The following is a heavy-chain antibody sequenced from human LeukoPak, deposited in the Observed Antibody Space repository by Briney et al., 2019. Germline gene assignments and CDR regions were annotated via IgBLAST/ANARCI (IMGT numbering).Heavy chain of an antibody. J-gene: IGHJ4*02. V-gene: IGHV4-34*01. CDR2: INHSGST. D-gene: IGHD6-13*01. CDR1: GGWFRGYY. Sequence: SMALWLTVAVYGGWFRGYYWSWMRQPPGKGLEWIGEINHSGSTNYNPPLKSRVTISVDTSKNQFSLKLSSVTAADTAVYYCARSSKSSSPFDYWGQGTLVTVSS. CDR3: ARSSKSSSPFDY.